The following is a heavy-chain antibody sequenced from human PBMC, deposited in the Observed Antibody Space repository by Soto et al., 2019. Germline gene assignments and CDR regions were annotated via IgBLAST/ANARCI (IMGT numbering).Heavy chain of an antibody. V-gene: IGHV6-1*01. CDR1: GDSVSSNTVA. Sequence: SQTLSLPCGISGDSVSSNTVAWNWIRQSPSRGLEWLGRTYYRSKWYNDYAVSVKSRITINPDTSKNQFYLHLNSVTPEDTAVYYCARGYNYAFGDWGQGTLVTLSS. CDR3: ARGYNYAFGD. D-gene: IGHD5-18*01. J-gene: IGHJ4*02. CDR2: TYYRSKWYN.